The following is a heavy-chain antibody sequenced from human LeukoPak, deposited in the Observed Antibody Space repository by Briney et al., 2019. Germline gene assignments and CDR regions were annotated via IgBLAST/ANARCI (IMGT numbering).Heavy chain of an antibody. CDR1: GFTFDEHG. Sequence: PGGSLRLSCATSGFTFDEHGMSWVRQAPGKGLEWVSTIYSGGTTYYADSVMGRFTISRHNSRNTLYLQMNSLRAEDTAVYYCARVDTVMAYYFDLWGQGTLVTVSS. V-gene: IGHV3-53*04. J-gene: IGHJ4*02. D-gene: IGHD5-18*01. CDR3: ARVDTVMAYYFDL. CDR2: IYSGGTT.